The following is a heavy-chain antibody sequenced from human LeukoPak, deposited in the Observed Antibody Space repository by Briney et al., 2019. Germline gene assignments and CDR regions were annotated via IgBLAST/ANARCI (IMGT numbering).Heavy chain of an antibody. Sequence: PGGSLRLSCAASGFTFDDYAMHWVRQAPGKGLEWVSLISWDGGSTYYADSVKGRFTISRDNSKNSLYLQMNSPRAEDTALYYCAKGGKYCSSTSCAWFDPWGQGTLVTVSS. CDR3: AKGGKYCSSTSCAWFDP. CDR2: ISWDGGST. V-gene: IGHV3-43D*03. J-gene: IGHJ5*02. CDR1: GFTFDDYA. D-gene: IGHD2-2*01.